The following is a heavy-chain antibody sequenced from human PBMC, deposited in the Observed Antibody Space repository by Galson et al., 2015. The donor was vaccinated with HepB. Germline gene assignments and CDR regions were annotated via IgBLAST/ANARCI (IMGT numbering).Heavy chain of an antibody. D-gene: IGHD2-15*01. J-gene: IGHJ3*02. CDR2: IYTSGTT. Sequence: SETLSLTCTGSGGSISSYYWNWIRQPAGKGLEWIGRIYTSGTTNYNPSLKSRVTMSVDMSKNQFSLKLNSVTAADTAVYYCARGGLAGFGAFDIWGQGTMVTVSS. V-gene: IGHV4-4*07. CDR3: ARGGLAGFGAFDI. CDR1: GGSISSYY.